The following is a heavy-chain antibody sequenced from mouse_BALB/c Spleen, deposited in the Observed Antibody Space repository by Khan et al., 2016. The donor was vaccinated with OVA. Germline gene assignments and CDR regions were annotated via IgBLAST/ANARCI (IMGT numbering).Heavy chain of an antibody. CDR2: TYPGGGYT. D-gene: IGHD3-1*01. V-gene: IGHV1-63*02. CDR3: ARRGAARATWNYVDY. J-gene: IGHJ2*01. CDR1: GYTFTNYW. Sequence: QVQLQQSGAELVRPGTSVKMSCKAAGYTFTNYWIGWVKQRPGHGLEWIGDTYPGGGYTNYNEKFKGKATLTADTSSSTAYMQLSGLTSEDSAISYWARRGAARATWNYVDYWGQGTTLPVSS.